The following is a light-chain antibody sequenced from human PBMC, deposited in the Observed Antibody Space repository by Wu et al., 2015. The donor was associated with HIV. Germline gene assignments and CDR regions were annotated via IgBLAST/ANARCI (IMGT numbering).Light chain of an antibody. J-gene: IGKJ1*01. CDR1: QNINSY. CDR3: QQFNSYSWT. Sequence: DIQMTQSPSTLSASAGDRVTITCRASQNINSYLAWYQHKPGKAPKLLIYKASTLETGVPSRFSGSGSGTEFTLTINSLQPDDFATYYCQQFNSYSWTFGQGTRGGHQT. V-gene: IGKV1-5*03. CDR2: KAS.